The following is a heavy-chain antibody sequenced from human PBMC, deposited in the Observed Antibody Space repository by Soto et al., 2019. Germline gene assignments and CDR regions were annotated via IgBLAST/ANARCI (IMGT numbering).Heavy chain of an antibody. D-gene: IGHD1-26*01. CDR3: ARLSGSYYFDY. J-gene: IGHJ4*02. CDR2: IYYSGST. CDR1: GGSISSSSYY. V-gene: IGHV4-39*01. Sequence: SETLSLTCTVSGGSISSSSYYWGWIHQPPGKGLEWIGSIYYSGSTYYNPSLKSRVTISVDTSKNQFSLKLSSVTAADTAVYYCARLSGSYYFDYWGQGTLVTVSS.